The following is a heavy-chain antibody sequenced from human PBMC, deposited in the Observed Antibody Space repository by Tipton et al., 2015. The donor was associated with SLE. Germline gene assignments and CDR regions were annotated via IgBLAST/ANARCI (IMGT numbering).Heavy chain of an antibody. CDR2: INPNSGGT. Sequence: QVQLVQSGAEVKKPGASVKVSCKASGYTFTSYGISWVRQAPGQGLEWMGWINPNSGGTNYAQKFQGRVTMTRDTSISTAYMELSRLRSEDTAVYYCARDGKGGRAFDIWGQGTMVTVSS. J-gene: IGHJ3*02. V-gene: IGHV1-2*02. CDR3: ARDGKGGRAFDI. CDR1: GYTFTSYG. D-gene: IGHD1-1*01.